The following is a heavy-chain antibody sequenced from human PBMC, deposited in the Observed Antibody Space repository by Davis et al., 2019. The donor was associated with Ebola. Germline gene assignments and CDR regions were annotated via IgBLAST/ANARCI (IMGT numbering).Heavy chain of an antibody. V-gene: IGHV1-69*13. J-gene: IGHJ3*02. CDR3: ARDIYYDSSGYPKNAFDI. CDR2: IIPIFGTA. Sequence: SVKVSCKASGGTFSSYAISWVRQAPGQGLEWMGGIIPIFGTANYAQKFQGRVTITADESTSTAYMELSRLRSDDTAVYYCARDIYYDSSGYPKNAFDIWGQGTMVTVSS. D-gene: IGHD3-22*01. CDR1: GGTFSSYA.